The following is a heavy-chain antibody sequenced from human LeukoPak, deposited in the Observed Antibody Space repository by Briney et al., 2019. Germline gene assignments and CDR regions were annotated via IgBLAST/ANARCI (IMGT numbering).Heavy chain of an antibody. V-gene: IGHV3-30*18. CDR1: GFIFSSYG. Sequence: PGGSLRLSCAASGFIFSSYGMHWVRQAPGEGLEWVAVISYDGSNKYYADSVKGRFTISRDNSKNTLYLQMNSLRAEDTAVYYCAKEMGVAAAGLDAFDIWGQGTMVTVSS. J-gene: IGHJ3*02. D-gene: IGHD6-13*01. CDR3: AKEMGVAAAGLDAFDI. CDR2: ISYDGSNK.